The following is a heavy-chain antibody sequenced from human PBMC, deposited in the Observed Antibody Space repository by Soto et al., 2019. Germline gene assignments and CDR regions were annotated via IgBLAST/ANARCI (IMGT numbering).Heavy chain of an antibody. CDR2: ISGSGGST. V-gene: IGHV3-23*01. CDR1: GFTFSSYA. J-gene: IGHJ4*02. D-gene: IGHD3-9*01. Sequence: PGGSLRLSCAASGFTFSSYAMSWVRQAPGKGLEWVSAISGSGGSTYYADSVKGRFTISRDNSKNTLYLQMNSLRAEDTAVYYCAKAPASPAGIFAPGYDYWGQGTLVTVSS. CDR3: AKAPASPAGIFAPGYDY.